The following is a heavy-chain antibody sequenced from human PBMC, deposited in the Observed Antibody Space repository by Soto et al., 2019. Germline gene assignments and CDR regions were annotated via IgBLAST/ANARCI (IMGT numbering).Heavy chain of an antibody. J-gene: IGHJ6*02. Sequence: SATLSLTCAGYGGSFSGYCWSWIRQPPGKGLEWIGEINHSGSTNYNPSLKSRVTISVDTSKNQFSLKLSSVTAADTAVYYCARGVRGDYDSSGYYYGGCWTWGTYYYYGLDVRGQRYTVPVSS. CDR1: GGSFSGYC. CDR3: ARGVRGDYDSSGYYYGGCWTWGTYYYYGLDV. CDR2: INHSGST. D-gene: IGHD3-22*01. V-gene: IGHV4-34*01.